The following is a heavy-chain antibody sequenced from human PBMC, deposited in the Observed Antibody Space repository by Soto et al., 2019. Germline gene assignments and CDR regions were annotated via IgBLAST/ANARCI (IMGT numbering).Heavy chain of an antibody. CDR1: GYTFTGYY. V-gene: IGHV1-2*02. Sequence: ASVRVSCKASGYTFTGYYMHWVRQAPGQGLEWMGWINPNSGGTNYAQKFQGRVTMTRDTSISTAYMELSRLRSDDTAVYYCARVTTFKVWELPPGPWGKGTLVTVSS. J-gene: IGHJ5*02. CDR2: INPNSGGT. D-gene: IGHD1-26*01. CDR3: ARVTTFKVWELPPGP.